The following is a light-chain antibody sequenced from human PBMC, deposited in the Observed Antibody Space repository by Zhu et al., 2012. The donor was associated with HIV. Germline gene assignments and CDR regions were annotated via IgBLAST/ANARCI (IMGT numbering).Light chain of an antibody. CDR3: QQYYRWPRT. V-gene: IGKV3-15*01. Sequence: VIMTQSPATLSVSAGERATLSCRASESVISYLAWYQQKAGQAPRLLIYGASTRTTGVPPRFSGSGSGTEFTLTITSTESEDFAVYYCQQYYRWPRTFGQGTELEVK. CDR2: GAS. CDR1: ESVISY. J-gene: IGKJ1*01.